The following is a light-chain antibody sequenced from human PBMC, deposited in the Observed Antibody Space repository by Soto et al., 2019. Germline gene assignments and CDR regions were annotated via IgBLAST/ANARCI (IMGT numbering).Light chain of an antibody. CDR2: AAS. Sequence: IQLTQSPSFLSASVGDIVTITCRASQGISNYLAWYQQKPGKAPKLLIYAASTLESGVPSRFSGSGSGTEFTLTISSLQPDDFATYYCQQYNSYSFGQGTKVDIK. CDR3: QQYNSYS. J-gene: IGKJ1*01. V-gene: IGKV1-9*01. CDR1: QGISNY.